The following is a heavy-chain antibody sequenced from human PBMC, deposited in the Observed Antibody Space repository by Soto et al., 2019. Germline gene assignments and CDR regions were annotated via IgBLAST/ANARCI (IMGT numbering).Heavy chain of an antibody. CDR1: GYTFTSYD. CDR3: ACFSWGPGDFWSGYYFRLNYLDV. Sequence: GASVKVSCKASGYTFTSYDINWVRQATGQGLEWMGWMNPNSGNTGYTQKFQGRVTMTRNTSISTSYMELISLRSEDTAVYYCACFSWGPGDFWSGYYFRLNYLDVWGKGTTVTVSS. J-gene: IGHJ6*03. V-gene: IGHV1-8*01. CDR2: MNPNSGNT. D-gene: IGHD3-3*01.